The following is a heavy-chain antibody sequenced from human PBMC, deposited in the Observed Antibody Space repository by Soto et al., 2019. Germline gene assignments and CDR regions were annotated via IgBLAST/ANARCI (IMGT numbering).Heavy chain of an antibody. CDR1: GGSISSGDYY. D-gene: IGHD6-19*01. V-gene: IGHV4-30-4*02. J-gene: IGHJ3*02. CDR2: IYYSGST. CDR3: ARDSPPSGWYDTPAFDI. Sequence: SETLSLTCTVSGGSISSGDYYWSWIRQPPGRGLEWIGYIYYSGSTYYNPSLKSRVTISVDTSKNQFSLRAEDTAVYYCARDSPPSGWYDTPAFDIWGQGTMVTVSS.